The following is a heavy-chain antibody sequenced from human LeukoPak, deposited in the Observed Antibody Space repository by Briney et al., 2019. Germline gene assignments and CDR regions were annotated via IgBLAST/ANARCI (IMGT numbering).Heavy chain of an antibody. J-gene: IGHJ3*02. CDR3: ARDTRGGFGNDAFDI. V-gene: IGHV4-59*01. Sequence: SETLSLTCTVSGGSISSYYWSWIRQPPGKGLEWIGYIYYSWSTNYNPSLKSRVTISVDTSKNQFSLKLSSVTAADTAVYYCARDTRGGFGNDAFDIWGQGTMVTVSS. CDR2: IYYSWST. CDR1: GGSISSYY. D-gene: IGHD3-10*01.